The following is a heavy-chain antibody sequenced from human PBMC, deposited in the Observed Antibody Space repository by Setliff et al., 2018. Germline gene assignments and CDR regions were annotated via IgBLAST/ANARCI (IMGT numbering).Heavy chain of an antibody. CDR3: AKIAVAGNPIDY. CDR2: INPSGGST. Sequence: ASVTVSCKASGYTFTSYYMHWVRQAPGQGLEWMGIINPSGGSTSYAQKFQGRVTMTRDTSTSTVYMELSSLRSEDTAVYYCAKIAVAGNPIDYWGQGTLVTVSS. J-gene: IGHJ4*02. CDR1: GYTFTSYY. V-gene: IGHV1-46*01. D-gene: IGHD6-19*01.